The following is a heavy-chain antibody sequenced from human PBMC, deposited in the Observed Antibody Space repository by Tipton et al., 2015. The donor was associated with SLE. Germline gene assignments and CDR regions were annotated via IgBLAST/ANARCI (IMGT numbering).Heavy chain of an antibody. Sequence: SLRLSCAASGFTFDDHAMHWVRQAPGKGLEWVSSISWNSGSIGYADSVKGRFTSSSDNAKNSLYLQINSLRAEDTAIYYCVRDEPSANYFYWGQGTLVTVSS. CDR3: VRDEPSANYFY. CDR2: ISWNSGSI. J-gene: IGHJ4*02. D-gene: IGHD1-14*01. V-gene: IGHV3-9*01. CDR1: GFTFDDHA.